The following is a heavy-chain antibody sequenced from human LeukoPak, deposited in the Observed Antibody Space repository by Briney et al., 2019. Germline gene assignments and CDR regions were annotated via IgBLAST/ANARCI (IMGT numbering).Heavy chain of an antibody. CDR3: AKDGTYYDFWSGNSAFDI. J-gene: IGHJ3*02. Sequence: PGGSLRLSCAASGFTFSSYGMHWVRQAPGKGLEWVAVISYDGSNKYYADSVKGRFTISRDNSKNTLYLQMNSLRAEDTAVYYCAKDGTYYDFWSGNSAFDIWGQGTMVTVSS. D-gene: IGHD3-3*01. CDR2: ISYDGSNK. CDR1: GFTFSSYG. V-gene: IGHV3-30*18.